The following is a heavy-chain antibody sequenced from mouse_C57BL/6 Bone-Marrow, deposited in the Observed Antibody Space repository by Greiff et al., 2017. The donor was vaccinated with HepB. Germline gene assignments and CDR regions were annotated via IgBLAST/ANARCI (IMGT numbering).Heavy chain of an antibody. J-gene: IGHJ2*01. V-gene: IGHV5-16*01. Sequence: EVQRVESEGGLVQPGSSMKLSCTASGFTFSDYYMAWVRQVPEKGLEWVANINYDGSSTYYLDSLKSRFIISRDNAKNILYLQMSSLKSEDTATYYCARDGGYDYYFDYWGQGTTLTVSS. CDR3: ARDGGYDYYFDY. CDR2: INYDGSST. CDR1: GFTFSDYY. D-gene: IGHD2-4*01.